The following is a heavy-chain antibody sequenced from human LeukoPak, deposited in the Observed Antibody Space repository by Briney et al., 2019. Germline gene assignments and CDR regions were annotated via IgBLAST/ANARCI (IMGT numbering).Heavy chain of an antibody. CDR1: GGSISSSSYY. Sequence: SETLSLTCTVSGGSISSSSYYWGWIRQPPGKGLEWIESIYYSGSTYYNPSLKSRVTISVDTSKNQFSLRLSSVTAADTAVYYCASYTDAFDIWGQGTMVTVSS. J-gene: IGHJ3*02. V-gene: IGHV4-39*07. D-gene: IGHD3-16*01. CDR2: IYYSGST. CDR3: ASYTDAFDI.